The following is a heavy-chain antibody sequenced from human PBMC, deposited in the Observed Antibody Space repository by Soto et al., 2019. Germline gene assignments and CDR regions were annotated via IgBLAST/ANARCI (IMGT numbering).Heavy chain of an antibody. V-gene: IGHV1-2*02. J-gene: IGHJ3*02. CDR3: ARGGGVGVAGSAAFDM. D-gene: IGHD3-3*01. Sequence: QLHLVQSGAVVKKPGASVTVSCSASGYPVTAYYMHWVRQAPGRGLEWMGGINPATGAAKYTQTFQGRVTMTRDTSTSTVFMELGGLRSEDTPVFYCARGGGVGVAGSAAFDMWGQGTLVTVSS. CDR1: GYPVTAYY. CDR2: INPATGAA.